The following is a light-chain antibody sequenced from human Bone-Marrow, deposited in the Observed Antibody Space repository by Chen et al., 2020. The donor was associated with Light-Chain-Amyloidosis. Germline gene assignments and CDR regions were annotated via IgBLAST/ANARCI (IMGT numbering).Light chain of an antibody. CDR2: GSS. CDR3: QQYGTSPLT. J-gene: IGKJ4*01. Sequence: EIVFTQSPGTLSLSPGAAANLSCSASQTISSNYLTWYQQTFGQAPRLLIYGSSSRATGIPDRLTGSGSETDFTLTINRLEPEDFAMYYCQQYGTSPLTFGGGTKVEIK. V-gene: IGKV3-20*01. CDR1: QTISSNY.